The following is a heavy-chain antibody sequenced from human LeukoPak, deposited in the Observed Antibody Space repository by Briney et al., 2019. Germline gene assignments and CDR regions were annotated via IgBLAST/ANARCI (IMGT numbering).Heavy chain of an antibody. V-gene: IGHV4-59*01. Sequence: SETLSLTCTVSGGSISSYYWSWIRQPPGKGPEWIGYIFYSGSTNYNPSLMSRVTISVDTSKNQFSLKLSSVTAADTAVYYCARGLGRVDYWGQGTLVTVSS. CDR2: IFYSGST. J-gene: IGHJ4*02. D-gene: IGHD1-26*01. CDR3: ARGLGRVDY. CDR1: GGSISSYY.